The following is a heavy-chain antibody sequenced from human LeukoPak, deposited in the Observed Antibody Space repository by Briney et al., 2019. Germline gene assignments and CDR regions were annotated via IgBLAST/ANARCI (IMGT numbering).Heavy chain of an antibody. CDR2: IMPLFGTA. CDR1: GGTFNNSA. J-gene: IGHJ5*02. CDR3: ARDVHGDYGSGWFDP. Sequence: SVKVSCKTSGGTFNNSAISWVRQAPGQGLEWLGGIMPLFGTAGYAQKFQGRVSITKDESTRTVYLELTSLTSDDTAVYYCARDVHGDYGSGWFDPWGQGTLVSVSS. V-gene: IGHV1-69*05. D-gene: IGHD4-17*01.